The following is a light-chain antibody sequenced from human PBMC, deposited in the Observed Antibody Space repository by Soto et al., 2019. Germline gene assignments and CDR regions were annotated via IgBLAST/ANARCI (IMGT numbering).Light chain of an antibody. CDR1: QGIFDY. J-gene: IGKJ3*01. Sequence: DIQMTQSPSSLSASVGDRVTITCRASQGIFDYVAWYQQKPGKVPKLLVFGASTLQSGVPSRFSGSGSGTDFTLTISSLQPEDVATYYGQNYNSAPFTVGPGTKVDLK. V-gene: IGKV1-27*01. CDR3: QNYNSAPFT. CDR2: GAS.